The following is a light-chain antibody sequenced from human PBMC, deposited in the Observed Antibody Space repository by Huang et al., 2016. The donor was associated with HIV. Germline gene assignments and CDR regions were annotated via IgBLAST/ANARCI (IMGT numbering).Light chain of an antibody. J-gene: IGKJ1*01. V-gene: IGKV3-15*01. CDR2: GAS. CDR1: QSIGN. Sequence: EIVVTQSPVTLSASPGETVTPSCRASQSIGNLAWYQQKPGQAPRLLIYGASTRVIGIPDRFSGSGSGTEFTLTISSLQSEDFAVYFCQQYNSWPPWTFGQGTKVDIK. CDR3: QQYNSWPPWT.